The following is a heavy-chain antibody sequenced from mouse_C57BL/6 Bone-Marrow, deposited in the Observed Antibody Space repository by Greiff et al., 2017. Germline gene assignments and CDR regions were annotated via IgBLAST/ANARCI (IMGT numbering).Heavy chain of an antibody. CDR3: ARPGSSGPFAY. CDR1: GYTFTSYW. V-gene: IGHV1-69*01. J-gene: IGHJ3*01. Sequence: QVQLQQSGAELVMPGASVKLSCKASGYTFTSYWMHWVKQRPGQGLEWIGEIDPSDSYTNYNQKFKGKSTLTVDKSSSTAYMQLSSLTSEDSAVYYCARPGSSGPFAYWGQGTLVTVSA. D-gene: IGHD3-2*02. CDR2: IDPSDSYT.